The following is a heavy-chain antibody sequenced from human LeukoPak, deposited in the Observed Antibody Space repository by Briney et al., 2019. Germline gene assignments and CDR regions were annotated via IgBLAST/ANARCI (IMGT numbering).Heavy chain of an antibody. Sequence: PGGSLRLSCAASGFSFKDTGMHWVRQAPGKGPEWLTIIWYDGSTKYYAVSVKGRFTVSRDNSKNTLYLQMNSLRAEDTAVYYCARDRDTAMVHAAFDIWGQGTMVTVSS. CDR1: GFSFKDTG. CDR3: ARDRDTAMVHAAFDI. CDR2: IWYDGSTK. V-gene: IGHV3-30*02. J-gene: IGHJ3*02. D-gene: IGHD5-18*01.